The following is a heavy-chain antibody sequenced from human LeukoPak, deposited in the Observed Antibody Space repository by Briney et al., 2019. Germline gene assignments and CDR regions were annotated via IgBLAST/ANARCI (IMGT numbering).Heavy chain of an antibody. D-gene: IGHD3-10*01. CDR2: IYTSGST. Sequence: SETLSLTCTVSGGSISSYYWSWIRLPAGKGLEWIGRIYTSGSTNYNPSLKSRVTMSVDTSKNQFSLKLSSVTAADTAVYYCARDSARGGSNWFDPWGQGTLVTVSS. CDR1: GGSISSYY. J-gene: IGHJ5*02. CDR3: ARDSARGGSNWFDP. V-gene: IGHV4-4*07.